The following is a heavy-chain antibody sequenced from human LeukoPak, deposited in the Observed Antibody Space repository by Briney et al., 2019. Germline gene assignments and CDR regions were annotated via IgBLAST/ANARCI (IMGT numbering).Heavy chain of an antibody. J-gene: IGHJ6*02. CDR1: GFTFTTSA. D-gene: IGHD3-22*01. Sequence: SVTVSCTASGFTFTTSAVQWVRQARGQRLEWIGWIVVGSGNTNYAQKFQERVTITRDMSTSTVYMDLSSQRSEDTAVYYCAAASNYYDRSNYYSYAMDVWGQGTTVTVSS. V-gene: IGHV1-58*01. CDR2: IVVGSGNT. CDR3: AAASNYYDRSNYYSYAMDV.